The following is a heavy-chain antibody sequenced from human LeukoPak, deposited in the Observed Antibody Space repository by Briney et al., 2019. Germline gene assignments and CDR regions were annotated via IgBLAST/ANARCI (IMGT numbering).Heavy chain of an antibody. CDR3: AKDPDRRGYFENWFDP. V-gene: IGHV3-23*01. Sequence: GGSLRLSCAASGFTFSSYAMSWVRQAPGKGLEWVSAISGSGGSTYYADSVKGRFTISRDNSKNTLYLQMNSLRAEDTAVYYCAKDPDRRGYFENWFDPWGQGTLVTVSS. D-gene: IGHD3-9*01. CDR2: ISGSGGST. J-gene: IGHJ5*02. CDR1: GFTFSSYA.